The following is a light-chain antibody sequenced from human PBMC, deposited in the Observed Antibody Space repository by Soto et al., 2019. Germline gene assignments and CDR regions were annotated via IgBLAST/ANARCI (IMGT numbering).Light chain of an antibody. J-gene: IGLJ3*02. CDR3: QSYDISLSAWV. Sequence: QSVLTQPPSVSGAPGQRVTISCTGSSSSIGAGYDVHWYQQLPGTAPKLLISGSSYRPSGVPDRFSASKSGTSASLAITGLRAEDEADYYCQSYDISLSAWVFGGGTKVTVL. V-gene: IGLV1-40*01. CDR2: GSS. CDR1: SSSIGAGYD.